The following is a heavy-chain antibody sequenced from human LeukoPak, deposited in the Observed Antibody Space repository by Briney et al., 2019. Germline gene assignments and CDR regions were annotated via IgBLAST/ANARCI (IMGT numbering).Heavy chain of an antibody. Sequence: PGASVKVSCKASGNTFTRFDINWVRQAAGQGLEWMGWVNPNTGKAGYAQKFQGRVTITRNTSISTAYMELSSLRSEDTAVYYCARGHYDSSGYYTFGYWGQGTLVTVSS. J-gene: IGHJ4*02. CDR1: GNTFTRFD. CDR2: VNPNTGKA. D-gene: IGHD3-22*01. CDR3: ARGHYDSSGYYTFGY. V-gene: IGHV1-8*03.